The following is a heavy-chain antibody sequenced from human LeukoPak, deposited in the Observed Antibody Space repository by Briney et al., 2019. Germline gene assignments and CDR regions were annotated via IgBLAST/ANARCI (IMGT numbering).Heavy chain of an antibody. Sequence: SETLSLTCTVSAGSISSSRYYWGWIRQPPGKGPQRIGSIYYSGSTYYNPCLKSRVTISVDTSKNQFSLKLSSVTAADTAVYYCAFAQFGDAFDIWGQGTMVTVSS. CDR1: AGSISSSRYY. CDR3: AFAQFGDAFDI. V-gene: IGHV4-39*01. D-gene: IGHD3-16*01. CDR2: IYYSGST. J-gene: IGHJ3*02.